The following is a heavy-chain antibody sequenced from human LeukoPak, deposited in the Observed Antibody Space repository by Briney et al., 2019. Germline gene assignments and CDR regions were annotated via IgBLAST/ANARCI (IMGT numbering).Heavy chain of an antibody. V-gene: IGHV3-23*01. CDR1: GFTFSSYA. Sequence: GGSLRLSCAASGFTFSSYAMNWVRQAPGKGLEWVSGISGSGGNSYYADPVKGRFTISRDNSKNTLYLQMNSLRVEDTAVYYCAQNPYPGYLSPFDYWGQGTLVTVSS. CDR3: AQNPYPGYLSPFDY. CDR2: ISGSGGNS. D-gene: IGHD3-9*01. J-gene: IGHJ4*02.